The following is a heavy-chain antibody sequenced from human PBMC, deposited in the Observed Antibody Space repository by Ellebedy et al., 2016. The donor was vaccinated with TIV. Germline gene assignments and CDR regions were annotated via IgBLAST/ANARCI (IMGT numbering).Heavy chain of an antibody. CDR3: STLSGVSPGGVEY. V-gene: IGHV3-23*01. CDR1: GFTFSSYI. Sequence: GESLKISCAASGFTFSSYIVNWVRQAPGTGLEWVATVSISGGATYYADSVRGRFTISRDNSESTAFLQMHNLRAEDTALYYCSTLSGVSPGGVEYWGLGTLVTVSS. CDR2: VSISGGAT. J-gene: IGHJ4*02. D-gene: IGHD2/OR15-2a*01.